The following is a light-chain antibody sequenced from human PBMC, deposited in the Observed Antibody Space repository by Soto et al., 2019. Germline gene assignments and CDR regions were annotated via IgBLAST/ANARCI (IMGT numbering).Light chain of an antibody. CDR3: RSYTSSSTLGV. V-gene: IGLV2-14*01. J-gene: IGLJ2*01. CDR2: DVT. Sequence: QSALTQPASVSGSPGQSITISCTGTSSDVGAYNYVSWYQQHPGKAPKLMIYDVTYRPSGVSNRFSGSKSGDTASLTISGLQAEDEADYYCRSYTSSSTLGVFGGGTKLTVL. CDR1: SSDVGAYNY.